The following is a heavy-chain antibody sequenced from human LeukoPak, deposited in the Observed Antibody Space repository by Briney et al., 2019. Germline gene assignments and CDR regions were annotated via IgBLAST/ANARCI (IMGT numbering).Heavy chain of an antibody. V-gene: IGHV4-39*01. CDR2: IYYSGST. D-gene: IGHD1-26*01. J-gene: IGHJ4*02. CDR3: ARVGAGSGYFDY. CDR1: GGSISSSSYY. Sequence: SETLSLTCTVSGGSISSSSYYWGWIRQPPGKGLEWIGSIYYSGSTYYNPSLKSRVTISVDTSKNQFSLKLSSVTAADTAVYYCARVGAGSGYFDYWGQGTLVTVSS.